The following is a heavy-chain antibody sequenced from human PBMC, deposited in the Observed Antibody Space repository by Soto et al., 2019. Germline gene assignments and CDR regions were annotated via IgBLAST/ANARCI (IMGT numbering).Heavy chain of an antibody. J-gene: IGHJ1*01. V-gene: IGHV3-30-3*01. CDR1: GLTFSTSI. CDR3: AREEDSSGHAGTFLH. CDR2: ISGDGTSK. Sequence: QVQLVESGEDLVQPGRSLRLSCAASGLTFSTSIMHWVRQTPGKGLEWIAVISGDGTSKIYTDSLKGRFTISRDNSKNTLYLQMDSLTVEDTGVYYCAREEDSSGHAGTFLHWGQGTLVTVSA. D-gene: IGHD3-22*01.